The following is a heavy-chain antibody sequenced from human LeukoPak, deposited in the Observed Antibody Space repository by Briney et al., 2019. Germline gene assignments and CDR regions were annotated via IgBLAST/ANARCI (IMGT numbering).Heavy chain of an antibody. CDR3: AGVPLASRGVTTFAEDY. D-gene: IGHD3-10*02. Sequence: PGGSLRLSCAASGFTFDDYGMSWVRQAPGKGLEWVSGINWNGGSTGYADSVKGRFTISRDNAKNTLYLQMNSLRAEDTAVYYCAGVPLASRGVTTFAEDYWGQGTLVTVSS. J-gene: IGHJ4*02. CDR1: GFTFDDYG. V-gene: IGHV3-20*04. CDR2: INWNGGST.